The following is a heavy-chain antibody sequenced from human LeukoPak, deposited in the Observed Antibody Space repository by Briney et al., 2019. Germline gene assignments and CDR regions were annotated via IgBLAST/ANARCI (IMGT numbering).Heavy chain of an antibody. CDR1: EFTFSSYA. Sequence: GGSLRLSCASSEFTFSSYAMPWVRQAPGTGLEGLAVMSFDGSNQYQTDSVKGRFPISRDNSKNTLYLQMSSLRADDTAVYYCARDRHSGRFYTIDYWGQGTLVTVSS. V-gene: IGHV3-33*01. CDR3: ARDRHSGRFYTIDY. J-gene: IGHJ4*02. D-gene: IGHD1-26*01. CDR2: MSFDGSNQ.